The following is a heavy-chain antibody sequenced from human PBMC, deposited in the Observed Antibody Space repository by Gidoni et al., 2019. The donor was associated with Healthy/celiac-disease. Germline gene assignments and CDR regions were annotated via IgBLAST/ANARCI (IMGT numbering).Heavy chain of an antibody. CDR1: GYTFTSYY. CDR2: INPSGSST. Sequence: QVQLVQSGAEVKKPGASVKVSCKASGYTFTSYYMHWVRQAPGQGLEWMGIINPSGSSTSYAQKFQGRVTMTSDTSTSTVYMELSSLRSEDTAVYYCARVGSSGWYTEDWFDPWGQGTLVTVSS. J-gene: IGHJ5*02. V-gene: IGHV1-46*01. CDR3: ARVGSSGWYTEDWFDP. D-gene: IGHD6-19*01.